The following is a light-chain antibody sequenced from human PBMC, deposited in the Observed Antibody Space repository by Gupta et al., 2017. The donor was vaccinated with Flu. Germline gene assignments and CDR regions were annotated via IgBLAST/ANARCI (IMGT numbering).Light chain of an antibody. Sequence: DIQVTQSPSSLSASVGDRVTITCRASENIWRFLNWYQQKPGKAPNLLKFASSGYQSGVPSRFSGSGSGTQFTLTISSLQPEDFGIYYCQQSYSPPWTFGQGTRVEIQ. J-gene: IGKJ1*01. V-gene: IGKV1-39*01. CDR2: ASS. CDR3: QQSYSPPWT. CDR1: ENIWRF.